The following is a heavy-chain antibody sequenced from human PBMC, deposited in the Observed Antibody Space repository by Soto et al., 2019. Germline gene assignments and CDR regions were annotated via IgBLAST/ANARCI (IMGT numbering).Heavy chain of an antibody. CDR3: AKAASTASYYYYGMDV. J-gene: IGHJ6*02. V-gene: IGHV3-30*18. Sequence: QVQLVESGGGVVQPGRSLRLSCAASGFTFSSYGMHWVRQAPGKGLEWVAVISYDGSNKYYADSVKGRFTISRDNSKNPLYLQMNSLRAEDTAVYYCAKAASTASYYYYGMDVWGQGTTVTVSS. D-gene: IGHD2-2*01. CDR1: GFTFSSYG. CDR2: ISYDGSNK.